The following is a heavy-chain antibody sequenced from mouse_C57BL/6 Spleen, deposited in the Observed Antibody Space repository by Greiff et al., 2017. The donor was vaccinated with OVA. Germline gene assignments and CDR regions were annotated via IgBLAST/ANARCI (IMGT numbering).Heavy chain of an antibody. CDR3: ARGVYYSNYEYYYGY. D-gene: IGHD2-5*01. CDR1: GYTFTSYW. J-gene: IGHJ2*01. CDR2: IDPNSGGT. V-gene: IGHV1-72*01. Sequence: QVQLQQPGAELVKPGASVKLSCKASGYTFTSYWMHWVKQRPGRGLEWIGRIDPNSGGTKYNEKFKSKATLTVDKPSSTAYMQLSSLTSADSAVYYCARGVYYSNYEYYYGYWGQGTTLTVSS.